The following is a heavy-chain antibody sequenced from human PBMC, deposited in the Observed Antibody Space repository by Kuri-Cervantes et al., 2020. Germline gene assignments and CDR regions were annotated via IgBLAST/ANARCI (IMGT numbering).Heavy chain of an antibody. V-gene: IGHV3-21*01. CDR1: GFTFSSYA. Sequence: GGSLRLSCAASGFTFSSYAMSWVRQAPGKGLEWVSSISSSSSYIYYADSVKGRFTISRDNAKNSLYLQMNSLRAEDTAVYYCAKAGYSSGWYSKAFDIWGQGTMVTVSS. CDR3: AKAGYSSGWYSKAFDI. J-gene: IGHJ3*02. CDR2: ISSSSSYI. D-gene: IGHD6-19*01.